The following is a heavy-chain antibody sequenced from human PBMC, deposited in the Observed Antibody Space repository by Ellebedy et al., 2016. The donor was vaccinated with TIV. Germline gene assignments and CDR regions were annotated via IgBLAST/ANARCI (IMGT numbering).Heavy chain of an antibody. D-gene: IGHD5-18*01. CDR1: GDSITSDDYF. CDR2: IYSSGSA. Sequence: MPSETLSLTCTVSGDSITSDDYFWSWIRQPPGKRLEWIGYIYSSGSAYYNPSLKSRVTISLDPSKNQFSLRLTSVTAADTAVYYCAREAEHSYAIARWGQGALVTVSS. V-gene: IGHV4-30-4*01. CDR3: AREAEHSYAIAR. J-gene: IGHJ5*02.